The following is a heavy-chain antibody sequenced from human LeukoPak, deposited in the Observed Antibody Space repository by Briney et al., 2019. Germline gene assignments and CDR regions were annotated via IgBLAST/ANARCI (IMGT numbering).Heavy chain of an antibody. V-gene: IGHV4-4*02. CDR2: IYHSGST. CDR1: GGSISSSNW. D-gene: IGHD5-18*01. J-gene: IGHJ3*02. Sequence: SETLSLTCAVSGGSISSSNWWSWVRQPPGKGLEWIGEIYHSGSTNYNPSLKSRVTISVDRSKNQFSLKLSSVTAADTAVYYCASHVDTNYGAFDIWGQGTMVTVSS. CDR3: ASHVDTNYGAFDI.